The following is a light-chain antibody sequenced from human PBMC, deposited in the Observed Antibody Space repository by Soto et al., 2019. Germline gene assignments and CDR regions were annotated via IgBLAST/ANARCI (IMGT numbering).Light chain of an antibody. CDR1: SSDVGGYNY. Sequence: QSALAQPPSASGSPGQSVTISCTGTSSDVGGYNYVSWYQQHPGKAPKLMIYEVSKRPSGVPDRFSGSKSGNTASLTVSGFQAEDEADYYCSSYAGSNLYVFGTGTKVPV. V-gene: IGLV2-8*01. J-gene: IGLJ1*01. CDR3: SSYAGSNLYV. CDR2: EVS.